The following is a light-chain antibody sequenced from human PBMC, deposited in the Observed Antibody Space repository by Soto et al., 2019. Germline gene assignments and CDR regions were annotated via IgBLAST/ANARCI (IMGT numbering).Light chain of an antibody. Sequence: DIVLTQSPATLSLSPGERATLSCRASQSVANYLLWFQQKPGQAPRLLIYGASTRATGVPARFTGSGSETEFTLTISSLQSEDFAVYYCQQYNDWPPMYTFGQGTKLEIK. CDR1: QSVANY. J-gene: IGKJ2*01. CDR2: GAS. V-gene: IGKV3-15*01. CDR3: QQYNDWPPMYT.